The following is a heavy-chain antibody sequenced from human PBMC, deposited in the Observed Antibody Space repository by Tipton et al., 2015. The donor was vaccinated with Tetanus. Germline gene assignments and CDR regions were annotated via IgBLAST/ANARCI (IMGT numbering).Heavy chain of an antibody. CDR2: INPNRGGT. Sequence: QLVQSGAEVKKPGASVKVSCKASGYTFTGYYIHWVRQAPGQGLEWMGWINPNRGGTNYAQKFQGRVTMTRDTSTSTVYMELSSLRSEDTAVYYCARGPRSVAAPHLGDYWGQGTLVTVSS. V-gene: IGHV1-2*02. CDR1: GYTFTGYY. CDR3: ARGPRSVAAPHLGDY. D-gene: IGHD2-15*01. J-gene: IGHJ4*02.